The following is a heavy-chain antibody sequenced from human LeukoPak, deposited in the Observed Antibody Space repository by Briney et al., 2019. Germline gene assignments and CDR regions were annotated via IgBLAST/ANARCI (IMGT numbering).Heavy chain of an antibody. CDR1: GYTFTNYG. D-gene: IGHD3-9*01. J-gene: IGHJ4*02. Sequence: ASVKVSCKASGYTFTNYGISWVRQAPGQGLEWMGWINTYNVNTNYAQKLQGRVTMTTDTSTSTAYMELRSLRSDDTAVYYCASAPTLRYFDWLSSLRYWGQGTLVTVSS. CDR2: INTYNVNT. CDR3: ASAPTLRYFDWLSSLRY. V-gene: IGHV1-18*01.